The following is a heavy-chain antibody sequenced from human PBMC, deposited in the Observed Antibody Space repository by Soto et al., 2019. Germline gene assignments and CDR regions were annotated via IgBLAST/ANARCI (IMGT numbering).Heavy chain of an antibody. CDR3: ARDGALGKSYYSYRMHA. V-gene: IGHV1-18*01. Sequence: QVQLVQSGAEVKKPGASVKVSCKASGYTFTSYGISWVRQAPGQGLEWMGWISAYNGNTNYAQKLQGRVTMTTDTSTSTAYMELRSLRYDDTAVYYCARDGALGKSYYSYRMHAWGQGTTVTVSS. D-gene: IGHD7-27*01. CDR2: ISAYNGNT. J-gene: IGHJ6*01. CDR1: GYTFTSYG.